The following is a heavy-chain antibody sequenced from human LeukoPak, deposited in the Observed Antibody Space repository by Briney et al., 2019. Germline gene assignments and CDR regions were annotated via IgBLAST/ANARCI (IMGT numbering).Heavy chain of an antibody. CDR3: AIHRPSGWHKSGYYSDY. CDR1: GYSFTSYW. D-gene: IGHD6-19*01. CDR2: VYPGDSDT. V-gene: IGHV5-51*01. J-gene: IGHJ4*02. Sequence: PGESLKISCTGSGYSFTSYWIGWVRQMPGKGLEWMGIVYPGDSDTRYSPSFQGQVTISADKSISTAYLQWSSLKASDTAMYYCAIHRPSGWHKSGYYSDYWGQGTLVAVSS.